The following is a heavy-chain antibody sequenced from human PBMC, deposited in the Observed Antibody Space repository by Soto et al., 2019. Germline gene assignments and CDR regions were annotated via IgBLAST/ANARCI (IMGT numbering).Heavy chain of an antibody. CDR2: ISGYNGNV. J-gene: IGHJ4*02. V-gene: IGHV1-18*01. CDR3: AREGSYGLDDC. D-gene: IGHD2-15*01. CDR1: GYTFSSHG. Sequence: QVQLVQSGAEVRKPGASVKVSCKASGYTFSSHGIIWGRQAPGQGLEWMGWISGYNGNVKYAQRFQGIVTMTTDTSTSTVYMDLKSMGSDDSAVYYCAREGSYGLDDCCGQGTLVTVSS.